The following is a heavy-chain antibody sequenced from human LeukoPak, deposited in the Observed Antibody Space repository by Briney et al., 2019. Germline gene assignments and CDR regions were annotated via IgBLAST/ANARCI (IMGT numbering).Heavy chain of an antibody. CDR2: IYYSGST. Sequence: SETLSLTCTVSGGSISSSSYYWGWIRQPPGKGLEWIGSIYYSGSTYYNPSLKSRVTISVDTSKNQFSLKLSSVTAADTAVYYCARAGIAAAGKVMDVWGQGTTVTVSS. V-gene: IGHV4-39*07. CDR1: GGSISSSSYY. J-gene: IGHJ6*02. D-gene: IGHD6-13*01. CDR3: ARAGIAAAGKVMDV.